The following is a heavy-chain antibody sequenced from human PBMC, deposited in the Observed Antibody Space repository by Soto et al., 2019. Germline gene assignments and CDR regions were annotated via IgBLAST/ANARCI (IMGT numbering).Heavy chain of an antibody. CDR2: IYYSGST. J-gene: IGHJ3*02. CDR3: ARVWGGAFDI. V-gene: IGHV4-61*08. D-gene: IGHD3-10*01. Sequence: SETLSLTCPVSGGSISSGVYYWSWIRQPPGKGLEWIGYIYYSGSTNYNPSLKSRVTISVDTSKNQFSLKLSSVTAADTAVYYCARVWGGAFDIWGQGTMVTVSS. CDR1: GGSISSGVYY.